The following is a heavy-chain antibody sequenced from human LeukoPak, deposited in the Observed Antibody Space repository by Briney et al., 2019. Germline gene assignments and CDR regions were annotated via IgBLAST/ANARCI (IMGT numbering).Heavy chain of an antibody. J-gene: IGHJ4*02. CDR1: GGSISSYY. D-gene: IGHD3-22*01. CDR2: IYYIGNT. CDR3: ARRDSNGYYGY. Sequence: SETLSLTCTVSGGSISSYYWSWSRQPPGKGLEWIGYIYYIGNTNYNPSLKSRVTISVDTSKNQFSLNLSSVTAADTAVYYCARRDSNGYYGYWGQGTLVTVSS. V-gene: IGHV4-59*08.